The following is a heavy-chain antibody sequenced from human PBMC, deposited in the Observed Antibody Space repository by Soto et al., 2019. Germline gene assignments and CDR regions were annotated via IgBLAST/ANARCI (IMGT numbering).Heavy chain of an antibody. CDR1: GFTFSSYG. Sequence: QVQLVESGGGVVQPGRSLRLSCAASGFTFSSYGMHWVRQAPGKGLEWVAVISYDGSNKYYADSVKGRFTISRDNSKNTLYLQMNSLRAEDTAVYYCAKDRVAARFYYYYGMDVWGQGTTVTVSS. J-gene: IGHJ6*02. V-gene: IGHV3-30*18. D-gene: IGHD6-6*01. CDR3: AKDRVAARFYYYYGMDV. CDR2: ISYDGSNK.